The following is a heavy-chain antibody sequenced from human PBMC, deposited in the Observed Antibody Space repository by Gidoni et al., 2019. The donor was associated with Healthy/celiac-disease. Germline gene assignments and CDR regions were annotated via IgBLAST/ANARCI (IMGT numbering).Heavy chain of an antibody. V-gene: IGHV1-69*09. J-gene: IGHJ2*01. CDR2: IIPILGIA. D-gene: IGHD6-19*01. Sequence: QVQLVQSGAEVKKPGSSVKVSCKASGGTFSSYAISWVRQAPGQGLEWMGRIIPILGIANYAQKFQGRVTITADKSTSTAYMELSSLRSEDTAVYYCARDRIAVAGTEVWYFDLWGRGTLVTVSS. CDR3: ARDRIAVAGTEVWYFDL. CDR1: GGTFSSYA.